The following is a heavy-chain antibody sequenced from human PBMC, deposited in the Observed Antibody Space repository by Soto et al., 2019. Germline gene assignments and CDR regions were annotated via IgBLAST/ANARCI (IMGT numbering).Heavy chain of an antibody. CDR1: GFTFSSYS. D-gene: IGHD1-7*01. CDR3: ARDQDWNYAPFYYGMDV. Sequence: LRLSCAASGFTFSSYSMNWVRQAPGKGLEWVSSISSSSYIYYADSVKGRFTISRDNAKNSLYLQMNSLRAEDTAVYYCARDQDWNYAPFYYGMDVWGQGTTVTVSS. CDR2: ISSSSYI. V-gene: IGHV3-21*01. J-gene: IGHJ6*02.